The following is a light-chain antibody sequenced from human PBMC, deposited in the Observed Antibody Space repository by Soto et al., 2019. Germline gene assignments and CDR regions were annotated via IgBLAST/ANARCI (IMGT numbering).Light chain of an antibody. Sequence: DIGLTQSPDTLAVSLGTRSTINCKSRQSVLYSSNNKNYLAWYQQKPGQPPKLLIYWASTRESGVPDRFSGSGSGTDFTLTISSLQAEDVAVYYCQQYYSTPLTFGGGTKVDIK. V-gene: IGKV4-1*01. CDR1: QSVLYSSNNKNY. CDR2: WAS. CDR3: QQYYSTPLT. J-gene: IGKJ4*01.